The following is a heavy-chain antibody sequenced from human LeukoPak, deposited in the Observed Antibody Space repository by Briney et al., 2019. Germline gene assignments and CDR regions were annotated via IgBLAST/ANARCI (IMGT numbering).Heavy chain of an antibody. CDR3: ARHGYTASHFFLDY. CDR2: IYTTGHA. J-gene: IGHJ4*02. D-gene: IGHD5-18*01. CDR1: TGSINSYY. V-gene: IGHV4-4*07. Sequence: PSETLSLTCTVSTGSINSYYWGWVRQPAGRGLEWIGRIYTTGHADYDPSPQSRVTMSVDTSQKQFSLNLKSVTAADTATYFCARHGYTASHFFLDYWSQGTPVTVSS.